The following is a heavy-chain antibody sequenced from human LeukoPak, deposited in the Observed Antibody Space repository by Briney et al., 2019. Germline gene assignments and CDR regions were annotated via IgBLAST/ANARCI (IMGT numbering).Heavy chain of an antibody. J-gene: IGHJ4*02. CDR2: ISSSSSYI. D-gene: IGHD3-10*01. V-gene: IGHV3-21*01. CDR1: GFTFSSYS. Sequence: GESLRLSCAASGFTFSSYSMNWVRQAPGKGLEWVSSISSSSSYIYYADSVKGRFTISRGNAKNSLYLQMNSLRAEDTAVYYCARDMVRGGGDYWGQGTLVTVSS. CDR3: ARDMVRGGGDY.